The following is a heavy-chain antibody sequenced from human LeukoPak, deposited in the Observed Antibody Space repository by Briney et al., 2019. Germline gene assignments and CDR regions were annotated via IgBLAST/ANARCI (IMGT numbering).Heavy chain of an antibody. D-gene: IGHD5-18*01. V-gene: IGHV1-69*01. CDR3: ARVRIQLWSQIDY. Sequence: GASVKVSCKASGGTFSSYAISWVRQAPGQGLEWIGGIIPIFGTANYAQKFQGRVTITADESTSTAYMELSSLRSEDTAVYYCARVRIQLWSQIDYWGQGTLVTVSS. CDR1: GGTFSSYA. CDR2: IIPIFGTA. J-gene: IGHJ4*02.